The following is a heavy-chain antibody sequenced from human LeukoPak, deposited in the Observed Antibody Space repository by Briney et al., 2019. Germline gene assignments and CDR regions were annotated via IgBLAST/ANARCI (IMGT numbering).Heavy chain of an antibody. CDR3: AKDYSNYPDDYYYYMDV. CDR2: ISGSGGST. CDR1: GFIFSSYA. D-gene: IGHD4-11*01. J-gene: IGHJ6*03. V-gene: IGHV3-23*01. Sequence: GGSLRLSCAASGFIFSSYAMSWVRQAPGKGLEWVSAISGSGGSTYYADSVKGRFTISRDNSKNTLYLQMTSLRAEDTAVYYCAKDYSNYPDDYYYYMDVWGKGTTVTVSS.